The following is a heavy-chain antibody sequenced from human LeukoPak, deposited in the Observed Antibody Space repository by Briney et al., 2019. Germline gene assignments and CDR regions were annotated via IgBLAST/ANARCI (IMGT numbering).Heavy chain of an antibody. CDR2: IYYSGST. Sequence: SETLSLTCTVSGGSISSSSYYWGWIRQPPGKALEWIGSIYYSGSTYYNPSLKSRVTISVDTSKNQFSLKLSSVTAADTAVYYCARASDYGGINWFDPWGQGTLVTVSS. CDR3: ARASDYGGINWFDP. V-gene: IGHV4-39*07. J-gene: IGHJ5*02. CDR1: GGSISSSSYY. D-gene: IGHD4-23*01.